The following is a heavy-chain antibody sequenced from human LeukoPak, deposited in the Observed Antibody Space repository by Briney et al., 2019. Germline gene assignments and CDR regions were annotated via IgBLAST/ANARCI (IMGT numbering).Heavy chain of an antibody. V-gene: IGHV1-2*02. CDR3: AGEYCSTDTCRQGFDY. D-gene: IGHD2-2*01. J-gene: IGHJ4*02. CDR1: GYTFTGYY. CDR2: INPNSGDT. Sequence: GASVKVSCKASGYTFTGYYMHWVRQAPGQGLEYMGWINPNSGDTNHAQNFQGRVTLTRDTSISTANMELSGLRSDDSALYYCAGEYCSTDTCRQGFDYWGQGTLVTVSS.